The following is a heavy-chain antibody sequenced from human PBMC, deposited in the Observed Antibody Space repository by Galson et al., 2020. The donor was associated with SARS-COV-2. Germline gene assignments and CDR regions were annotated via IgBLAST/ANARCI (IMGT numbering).Heavy chain of an antibody. J-gene: IGHJ6*02. CDR1: GYTFTSYD. Sequence: ASVKVSCKASGYTFTSYDINWVRQATGQGLEWMGWMNPSSRNTGYAQKFQGRVTMTRNTSISTAYMELSSLRSEDTAVYYCARAFTRGSRYGMDVWGQGTTVTVSS. V-gene: IGHV1-8*01. D-gene: IGHD3-3*01. CDR2: MNPSSRNT. CDR3: ARAFTRGSRYGMDV.